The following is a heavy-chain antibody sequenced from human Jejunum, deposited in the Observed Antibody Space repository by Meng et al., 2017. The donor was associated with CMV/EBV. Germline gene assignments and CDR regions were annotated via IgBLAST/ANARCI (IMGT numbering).Heavy chain of an antibody. V-gene: IGHV1-18*01. CDR1: GYTFTNYG. CDR2: ISAYNGNT. CDR3: ASGVGYGRDAFDI. J-gene: IGHJ3*02. Sequence: SGYTFTNYGITWVRQAPGQGLEWMGWISAYNGNTNCAQKLQGRVTMTTDTSTSTAYMELRSLRSDDTAVYYCASGVGYGRDAFDIWGQGTMVTVSS. D-gene: IGHD2-15*01.